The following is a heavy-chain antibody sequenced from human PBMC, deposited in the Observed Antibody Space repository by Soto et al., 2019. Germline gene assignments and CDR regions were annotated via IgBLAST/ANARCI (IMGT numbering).Heavy chain of an antibody. CDR3: ARARYCSGGSCNTFDY. D-gene: IGHD2-15*01. Sequence: QVQLQESGPGLVKPSGTLSLTCAVSSGSISSSNWWSWVRQPPGKGLELIGEIYHSGSTNYNPSLKSRVTITADKSKNQFSLKLRSVTAAYTAVYYCARARYCSGGSCNTFDYWGQGTLVTVSS. J-gene: IGHJ4*02. CDR1: SGSISSSNW. V-gene: IGHV4-4*02. CDR2: IYHSGST.